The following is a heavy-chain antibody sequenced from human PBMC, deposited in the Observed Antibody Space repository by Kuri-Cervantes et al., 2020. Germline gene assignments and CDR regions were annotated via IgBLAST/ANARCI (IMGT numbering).Heavy chain of an antibody. CDR1: GFSVSSYT. J-gene: IGHJ4*02. V-gene: IGHV3-21*01. CDR2: ISSSGTYI. CDR3: ARGDDVLRYLDWPYYFDS. Sequence: GESLKISCAASGFSVSSYTMNWVRQAPGQGLEWVSSISSSGTYIYYADSVKGRFTISRDNAKNSLYLQMNSLRAEDTALYYCARGDDVLRYLDWPYYFDSWGQGTLVTVSS. D-gene: IGHD3-9*01.